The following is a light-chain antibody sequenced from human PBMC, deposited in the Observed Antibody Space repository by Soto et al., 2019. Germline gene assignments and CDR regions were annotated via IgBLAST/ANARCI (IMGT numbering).Light chain of an antibody. CDR1: HTIGNNF. V-gene: IGKV3-20*01. J-gene: IGKJ1*01. CDR2: GAS. CDR3: QQYGSSPAT. Sequence: VLTQSPGTLSLSPGQRATLSCRASHTIGNNFLAWYQKKPGQAPRLLIYGASIRATGVPERFSGSGSGGDFTLTINRLETEDSAVYYCQQYGSSPATFGQGTKVEIK.